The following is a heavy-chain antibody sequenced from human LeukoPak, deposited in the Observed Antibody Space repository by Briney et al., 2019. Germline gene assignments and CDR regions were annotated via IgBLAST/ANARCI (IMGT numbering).Heavy chain of an antibody. J-gene: IGHJ4*02. CDR1: GFTFSSYA. CDR2: ISSDGSNK. V-gene: IGHV3-30-3*01. Sequence: GGSLRLSCAASGFTFSSYAMHWVRQAPGKGLEWVAFISSDGSNKYYADSVKGRFTISKDNSKNTLYLQMNSLRAEDTAVYYCARRRGYSGYDLDYWGQGTLVTVSS. CDR3: ARRRGYSGYDLDY. D-gene: IGHD5-12*01.